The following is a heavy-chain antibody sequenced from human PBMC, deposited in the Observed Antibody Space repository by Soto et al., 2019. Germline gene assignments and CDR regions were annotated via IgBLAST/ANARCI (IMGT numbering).Heavy chain of an antibody. CDR3: AKALRPSLNFFDYMDV. CDR1: GFTFGSYA. Sequence: EVQLLESGGGLVQPGGSLRLCCVVSGFTFGSYAMSWVRQAPEKGPEWVAILGGNGFTTYYADSVKGRFTISGDKSKSTLFLQMNSLRADDTGVYYCAKALRPSLNFFDYMDVWGRGTAVTVSS. V-gene: IGHV3-23*01. D-gene: IGHD2-2*01. CDR2: LGGNGFTT. J-gene: IGHJ6*03.